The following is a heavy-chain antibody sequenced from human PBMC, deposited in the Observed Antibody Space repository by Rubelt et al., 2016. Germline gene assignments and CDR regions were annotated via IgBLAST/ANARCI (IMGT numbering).Heavy chain of an antibody. D-gene: IGHD6-13*01. CDR3: ARWTIAAVCYWFDP. Sequence: QVQLQQWGAGLLKPSETLSLTCAVYGGSFSGYYWSWIRQPPGKGLEWIGSIYHSGSTYYNPSLKSRCTVAVATSTNPFALRRRLVAAADTDVYYCARWTIAAVCYWFDPWGQGTLVTVSS. CDR2: IYHSGST. V-gene: IGHV4-34*01. J-gene: IGHJ5*02. CDR1: GGSFSGYY.